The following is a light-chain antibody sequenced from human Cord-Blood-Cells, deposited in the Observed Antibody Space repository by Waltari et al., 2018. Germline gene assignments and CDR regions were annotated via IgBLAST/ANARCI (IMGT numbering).Light chain of an antibody. CDR2: EGS. Sequence: QSALTQPASVSGSPGQSITIACTGTSSDVGSYNLVSEYQQHPGKAPKLMIYEGSKRPSGVSNRFSGSKSGNTASLTISGLQAEDEADYYCCSYAGSSTFHYVFGTGTKVTVL. V-gene: IGLV2-23*01. J-gene: IGLJ1*01. CDR3: CSYAGSSTFHYV. CDR1: SSDVGSYNL.